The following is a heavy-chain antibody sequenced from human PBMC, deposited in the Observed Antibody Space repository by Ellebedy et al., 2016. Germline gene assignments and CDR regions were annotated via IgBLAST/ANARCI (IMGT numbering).Heavy chain of an antibody. CDR3: ARSVYSSSWYGSDYHYYMDV. CDR2: ISTANGKT. CDR1: GYTFTTYG. D-gene: IGHD6-13*01. V-gene: IGHV1-3*04. Sequence: ASVKVSCKASGYTFTTYGIHWVRQAPGQRLEWMGWISTANGKTEYSQKFQGRVTITRDTSASTAYMELSSLRSEDTAVYYCARSVYSSSWYGSDYHYYMDVWGKGTTVTVSS. J-gene: IGHJ6*03.